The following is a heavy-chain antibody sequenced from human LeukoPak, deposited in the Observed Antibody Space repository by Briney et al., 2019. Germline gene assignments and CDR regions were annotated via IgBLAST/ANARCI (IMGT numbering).Heavy chain of an antibody. Sequence: SGTLCLTCAVHGGSFRGYYWCWICQPPGKGREWIWEINHSGRTTYNTSLKSRVPISGDTSKNQFSLKLSSVTAADTAVYYWARAYTVVRFLEWLPSQNYFDYWGQGTLVTVSS. CDR2: INHSGRT. D-gene: IGHD3-3*01. V-gene: IGHV4-34*01. CDR3: ARAYTVVRFLEWLPSQNYFDY. CDR1: GGSFRGYY. J-gene: IGHJ4*02.